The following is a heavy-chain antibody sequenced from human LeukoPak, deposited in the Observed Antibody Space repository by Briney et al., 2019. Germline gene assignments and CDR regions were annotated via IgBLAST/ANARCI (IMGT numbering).Heavy chain of an antibody. CDR2: IKSKTDGCTT. CDR3: TTDQARITFGGVIATAY. CDR1: GFTFSNAW. D-gene: IGHD3-16*02. V-gene: IGHV3-15*01. J-gene: IGHJ4*02. Sequence: GGSLRLSCAASGFTFSNAWMSWVRQAPGKGLEWVGRIKSKTDGCTTDYAAPVKGRFTISRDDSKNTLYLQMNSLKTEDTAVYYCTTDQARITFGGVIATAYWGQGTLVTVSS.